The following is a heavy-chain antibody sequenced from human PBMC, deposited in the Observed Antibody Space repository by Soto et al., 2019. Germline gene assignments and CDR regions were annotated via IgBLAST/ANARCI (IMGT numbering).Heavy chain of an antibody. D-gene: IGHD3-10*01. CDR1: GFTFSSYA. CDR2: ISGSGGST. J-gene: IGHJ6*03. V-gene: IGHV3-23*01. CDR3: AKGSITMVRGNYYMDV. Sequence: GGSLRLSCAASGFTFSSYAMSWVRQAPGKGLEWVSAISGSGGSTYYADSVKGRFTISRDNSKNTLYLQMNSLRAEDTAVYYCAKGSITMVRGNYYMDVWGKGTTVTVSS.